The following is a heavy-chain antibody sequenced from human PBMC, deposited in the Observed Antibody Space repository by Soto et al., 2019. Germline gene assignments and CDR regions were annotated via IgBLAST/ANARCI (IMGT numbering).Heavy chain of an antibody. V-gene: IGHV3-30-3*01. CDR3: ARDRPFYGSGSPPYYGMDV. D-gene: IGHD3-10*01. CDR2: ISYDGSNK. J-gene: IGHJ6*02. Sequence: GGSLRLSCAASGFTFCSYAMHWVRQAPGKGLEWVAVISYDGSNKYYADSVKGRFTISRDNSKNTLYLQMNSLRAEDTAVYYCARDRPFYGSGSPPYYGMDVWGQGTTVTVSS. CDR1: GFTFCSYA.